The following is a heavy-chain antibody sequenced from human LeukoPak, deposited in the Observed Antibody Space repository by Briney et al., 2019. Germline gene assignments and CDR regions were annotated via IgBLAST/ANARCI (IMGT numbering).Heavy chain of an antibody. D-gene: IGHD5-18*01. Sequence: AGSLSLSCAASGFTFSCYAMFLVRQAPLLVLEWFSTISGSCGSTYYADSVKGRSTISRDNSKNTLYLQMNSLRAEDTAVYYCAKSEYSYGKYYFDYWGQGTLVTVSS. CDR3: AKSEYSYGKYYFDY. CDR1: GFTFSCYA. CDR2: ISGSCGST. V-gene: IGHV3-23*01. J-gene: IGHJ4*02.